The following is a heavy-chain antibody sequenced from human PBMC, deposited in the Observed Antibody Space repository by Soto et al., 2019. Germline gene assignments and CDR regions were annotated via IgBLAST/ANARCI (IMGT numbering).Heavy chain of an antibody. Sequence: SETLSLTSTVSGGSISNYYWSWLRQPPGKGLEWIGYIYSSGSTHYNPSLQSRVTISADTSKNQVSLKVRSVTAADTAVYYCAREEGLLNWFDPWGQGTLVTVSA. J-gene: IGHJ5*02. CDR3: AREEGLLNWFDP. CDR1: GGSISNYY. V-gene: IGHV4-59*01. D-gene: IGHD1-26*01. CDR2: IYSSGST.